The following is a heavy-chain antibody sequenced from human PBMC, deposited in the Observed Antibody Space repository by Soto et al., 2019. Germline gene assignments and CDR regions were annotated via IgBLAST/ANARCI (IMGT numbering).Heavy chain of an antibody. J-gene: IGHJ4*02. CDR1: GGSFDGYY. CDR2: VHHSGST. V-gene: IGHV4-34*01. D-gene: IGHD3-3*01. CDR3: ARGVDSWSGYLF. Sequence: SETLSLTCALYGGSFDGYYWSWIRQSPGKGLEWIGEVHHSGSTKYNPSLKGRVSLSVDTSTKQFSLKMTSMTAADRGVYYCARGVDSWSGYLFWGQGTPVTVSS.